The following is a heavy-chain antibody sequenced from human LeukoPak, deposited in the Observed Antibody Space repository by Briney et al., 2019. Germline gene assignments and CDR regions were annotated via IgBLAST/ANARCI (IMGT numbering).Heavy chain of an antibody. V-gene: IGHV3-21*03. J-gene: IGHJ6*03. CDR2: ISSSSSYI. D-gene: IGHD2/OR15-2a*01. CDR3: TRDPHYLDYYMDV. Sequence: PGGSLRLSCAASGFTFSSYSMNWVRQAPGKGLEWVSSISSSSSYIYYADSVKGRFTISRDNAKNSLYLQMNSLKTEDTAVYYCTRDPHYLDYYMDVWGKGTTVTISS. CDR1: GFTFSSYS.